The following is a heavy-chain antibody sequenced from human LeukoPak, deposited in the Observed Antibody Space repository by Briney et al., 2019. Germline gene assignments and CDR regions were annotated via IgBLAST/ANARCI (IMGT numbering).Heavy chain of an antibody. J-gene: IGHJ4*02. CDR2: ISGST. Sequence: GRSLRLSCAASGFTFRSYAMGWVRQAPGEGLEWVSAISGSTYYADSVKGRFTISRDNSKNTLYLQMNSLSAEDTAVYYCAKDYSGSYTNFDYWGQGTLVTVSS. V-gene: IGHV3-23*01. CDR3: AKDYSGSYTNFDY. D-gene: IGHD1-26*01. CDR1: GFTFRSYA.